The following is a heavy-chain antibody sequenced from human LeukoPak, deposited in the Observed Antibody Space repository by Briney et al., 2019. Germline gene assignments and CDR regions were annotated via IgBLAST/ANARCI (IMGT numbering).Heavy chain of an antibody. CDR3: AKRGVVIRVIIVGFHKEAYYFDS. D-gene: IGHD3-3*01. V-gene: IGHV3-23*01. J-gene: IGHJ4*02. CDR1: GITLINYG. Sequence: PGGSMRLSCPVSGITLINYGMSWVRQAPGKGREWVAGISHSGGSTNYEGSVKGRFTISRDNPKNTLYLQMNSLRVEDTAVYFCAKRGVVIRVIIVGFHKEAYYFDSWGQGALVTVSS. CDR2: ISHSGGST.